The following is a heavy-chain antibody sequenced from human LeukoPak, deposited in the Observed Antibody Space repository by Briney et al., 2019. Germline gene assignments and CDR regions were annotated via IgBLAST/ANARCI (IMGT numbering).Heavy chain of an antibody. Sequence: GGSLRLSCATSGFTFSRYSMSWVRQAPGKGLEWVSAITGGGDYTDYADSVKGRFTISRDNSKNTLYLQMNSLRAEDTAVYYCAKDLEGVDYWGQGTLVTVSS. J-gene: IGHJ4*02. V-gene: IGHV3-23*01. CDR2: ITGGGDYT. CDR3: AKDLEGVDY. CDR1: GFTFSRYS.